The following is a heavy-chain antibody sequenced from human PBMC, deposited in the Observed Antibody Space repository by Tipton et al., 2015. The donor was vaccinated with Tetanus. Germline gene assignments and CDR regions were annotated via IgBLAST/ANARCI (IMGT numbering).Heavy chain of an antibody. Sequence: LRLSCTVSGGSISSGGYYWSWIRQHPGKGLEWIGDIYFSGSTYYNPSLKSRVTISIDTSKSQFSLRLNSVTAADTAVYYCARDWEGGYGMDVWGQGTTVTVSS. V-gene: IGHV4-31*02. D-gene: IGHD1-26*01. CDR1: GGSISSGGYY. CDR3: ARDWEGGYGMDV. J-gene: IGHJ6*02. CDR2: IYFSGST.